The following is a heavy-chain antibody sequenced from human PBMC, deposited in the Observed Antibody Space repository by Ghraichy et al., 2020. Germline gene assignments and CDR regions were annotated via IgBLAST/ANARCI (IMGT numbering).Heavy chain of an antibody. V-gene: IGHV1-18*01. CDR2: ISAYTGDT. J-gene: IGHJ5*01. CDR3: AGSKGHVWSGPFDS. D-gene: IGHD3-3*01. CDR1: ADNFNIYGTAFG. Sequence: ASVKVSCKASADNFNIYGTAFGITWVRQAPGQGLEWLGWISAYTGDTKYAQKVQGRVTMTTDTSPSTGYMELRSLRSDDTAIYYCAGSKGHVWSGPFDSWGQGTLVTVSS.